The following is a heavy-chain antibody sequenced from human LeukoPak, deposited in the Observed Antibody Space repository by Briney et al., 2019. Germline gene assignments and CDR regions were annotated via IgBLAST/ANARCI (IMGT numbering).Heavy chain of an antibody. J-gene: IGHJ4*02. CDR1: GFTFSSYA. D-gene: IGHD3-10*01. CDR2: ISSSSSTL. Sequence: PGGSLRLSCVASGFTFSSYAMTWVRQAPGKGLEWLSYISSSSSTLYYADSVKGRFTISRDNAKNSLYLQMNSLRAEDTAVYSCARVAGFSYYFDSWGQGTLVTVSS. CDR3: ARVAGFSYYFDS. V-gene: IGHV3-48*01.